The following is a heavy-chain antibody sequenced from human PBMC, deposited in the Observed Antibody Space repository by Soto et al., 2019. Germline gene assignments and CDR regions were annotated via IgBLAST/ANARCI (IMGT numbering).Heavy chain of an antibody. CDR3: AAGAEYQLLVWTGPNSFDL. CDR1: GFTFTSSA. V-gene: IGHV1-58*02. Sequence: GASVKVSCKASGFTFTSSAMQWVRQARGQRLEWIGWIVVGSGNTNYAQKFQERVTITRDMSTSTAYMELSSLRSEDTAVYYCAAGAEYQLLVWTGPNSFDLWGQGTMVTVSS. J-gene: IGHJ3*01. CDR2: IVVGSGNT. D-gene: IGHD2-2*01.